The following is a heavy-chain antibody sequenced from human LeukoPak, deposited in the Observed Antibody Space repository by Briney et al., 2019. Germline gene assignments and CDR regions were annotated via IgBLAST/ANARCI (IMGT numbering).Heavy chain of an antibody. CDR2: IIGSSGAT. Sequence: GGSLSLSCAPSGFSFSNYAMSWVRQAPGKGLEWVSLIIGSSGATFYADSVKGRFTISRDNSKNTLYLQMSSLRAEDTAVYFCAKGAYDYVEMGYFDNWGQGTLVTVSS. D-gene: IGHD5-12*01. CDR1: GFSFSNYA. V-gene: IGHV3-23*01. J-gene: IGHJ4*02. CDR3: AKGAYDYVEMGYFDN.